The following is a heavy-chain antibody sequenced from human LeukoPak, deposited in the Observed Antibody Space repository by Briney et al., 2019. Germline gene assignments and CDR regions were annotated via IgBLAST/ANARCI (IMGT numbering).Heavy chain of an antibody. V-gene: IGHV3-48*04. CDR3: AKVTFEGVDP. D-gene: IGHD2/OR15-2a*01. Sequence: GGSLRLSCAASGFTFSSYSMYWVRQAPGKGLEWVSYISSSSSTIYYADSVKGRFTISRDNAKNSVDLQMNSLRAEDTALYYCAKVTFEGVDPWGQGTLVTVSS. CDR1: GFTFSSYS. CDR2: ISSSSSTI. J-gene: IGHJ5*02.